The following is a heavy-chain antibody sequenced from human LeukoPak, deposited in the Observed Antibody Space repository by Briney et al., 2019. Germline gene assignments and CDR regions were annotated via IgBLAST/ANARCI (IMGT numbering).Heavy chain of an antibody. CDR1: GYTFTNYW. V-gene: IGHV5-51*01. CDR3: ARPVGYYDSSGYYYEVGFDY. J-gene: IGHJ4*02. CDR2: IYPLDSDA. Sequence: GESLKISCKGSGYTFTNYWIGWVRQMPGKGLDWMGIIYPLDSDARYSPSFQGQVTISADRSISTAYLQWSTLKASDTAMYYCARPVGYYDSSGYYYEVGFDYWGQGTLVTVSS. D-gene: IGHD3-22*01.